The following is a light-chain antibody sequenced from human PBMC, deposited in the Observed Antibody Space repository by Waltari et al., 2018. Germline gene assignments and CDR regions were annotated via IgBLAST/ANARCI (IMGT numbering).Light chain of an antibody. CDR1: SSDVGNYKR. J-gene: IGLJ2*01. V-gene: IGLV2-23*02. Sequence: QSALTQPASVSGSPGQSITISCTGTSSDVGNYKRVSWYQQHPGKAPKLMIYAVSKRPSGVSDRVSGYKSGDMASLTISGLQPEDEAEYFCSSYAGSRKGVFGGGTKVTVL. CDR2: AVS. CDR3: SSYAGSRKGV.